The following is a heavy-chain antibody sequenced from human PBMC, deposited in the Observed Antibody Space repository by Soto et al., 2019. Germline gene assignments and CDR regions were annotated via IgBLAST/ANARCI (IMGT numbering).Heavy chain of an antibody. CDR1: GGTFSSYA. V-gene: IGHV1-18*01. CDR3: ARYVRSIVGAFDI. CDR2: ITPSGTTT. D-gene: IGHD3-10*02. J-gene: IGHJ3*02. Sequence: ASVKVSCKASGGTFSSYAISWVRQAPGHGLEWMGIITPSGTTTDYAQKLQGRVTMTTDTSTSTAYMELRSLRSDDTAVYDCARYVRSIVGAFDIWGQGTMVTVS.